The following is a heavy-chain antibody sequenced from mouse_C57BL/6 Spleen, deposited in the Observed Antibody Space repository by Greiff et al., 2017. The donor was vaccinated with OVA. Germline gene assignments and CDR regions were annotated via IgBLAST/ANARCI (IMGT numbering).Heavy chain of an antibody. CDR2: INPNNGGT. D-gene: IGHD1-1*01. CDR1: GYTFTDYY. CDR3: ARSDCYGSSFYFDY. V-gene: IGHV1-26*01. Sequence: EVQLQQSGPELVKPGASVKISCKASGYTFTDYYMNWVKQSHGKSLEWIGDINPNNGGTSYNQKFKGKATLTVDKSSSTAYMELRSLTSEDSAVYYCARSDCYGSSFYFDYWGQGTTLTVSS. J-gene: IGHJ2*01.